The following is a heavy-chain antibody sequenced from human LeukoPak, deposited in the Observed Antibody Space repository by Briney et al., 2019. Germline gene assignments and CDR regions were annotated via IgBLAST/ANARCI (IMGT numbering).Heavy chain of an antibody. CDR1: GFTFSSYS. J-gene: IGHJ4*02. CDR3: ARGKTATVVTPVDFDY. CDR2: ISSSSSTI. D-gene: IGHD4-17*01. V-gene: IGHV3-48*02. Sequence: GGSLRLSCAASGFTFSSYSMNWVRQAPGEGLEWVSYISSSSSTIYYADSVKGRFTISRDNAKNSLYLQMNSLRDEDTAVYYCARGKTATVVTPVDFDYWGQGTLVTVSS.